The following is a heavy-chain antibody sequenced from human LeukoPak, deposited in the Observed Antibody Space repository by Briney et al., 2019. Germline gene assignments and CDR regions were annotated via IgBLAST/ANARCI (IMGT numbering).Heavy chain of an antibody. CDR1: GLTPCDND. CDR3: ARLSEPGRPGY. D-gene: IGHD6-6*01. V-gene: IGHV3-66*04. CDR2: IYADCTT. Sequence: RGTLRLSCAPSGLTPCDNDIKSDCEAPGRGLWCGSLIYADCTTHYTDCVKGRFAISRDNSGNTVYLQMNSLRGEDTAVYYWARLSEPGRPGYWGQGTLVTVSS. J-gene: IGHJ4*02.